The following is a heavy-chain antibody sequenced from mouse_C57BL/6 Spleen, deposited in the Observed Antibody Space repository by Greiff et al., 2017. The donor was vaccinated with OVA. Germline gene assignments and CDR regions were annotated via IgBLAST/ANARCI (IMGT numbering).Heavy chain of an antibody. CDR3: ASAAYYAMDY. J-gene: IGHJ4*01. CDR2: ISSGSSTI. CDR1: GFTFSDYG. Sequence: DVKLVESGGGLVKPGGSLKLSCAASGFTFSDYGMHWVRQAPEKGLEWVAYISSGSSTIYYADTVKGRFTISRDNAKNTLFLQMTSLRSEDTAMYYCASAAYYAMDYWGQGTSVTVSS. V-gene: IGHV5-17*01.